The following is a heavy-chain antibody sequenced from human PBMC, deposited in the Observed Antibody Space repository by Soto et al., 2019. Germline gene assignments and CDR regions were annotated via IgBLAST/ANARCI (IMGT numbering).Heavy chain of an antibody. CDR1: GGTFSSYT. Sequence: QVQLVQSGAEVKKPGSSVKVSCKASGGTFSSYTISWVRQAPGQGLEWMGRIIPILGIANYAQKFQGRVTITADKATSTADMELSSLRSEDTAVYDCARWEPREGYTFYGRDVWGQGTTVTVSS. CDR2: IIPILGIA. V-gene: IGHV1-69*02. D-gene: IGHD1-26*01. CDR3: ARWEPREGYTFYGRDV. J-gene: IGHJ6*02.